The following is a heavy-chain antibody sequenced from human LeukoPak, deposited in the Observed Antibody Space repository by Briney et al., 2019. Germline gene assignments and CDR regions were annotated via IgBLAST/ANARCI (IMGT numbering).Heavy chain of an antibody. V-gene: IGHV4-38-2*01. J-gene: IGHJ5*02. CDR3: ARPGGDYSNPFDP. Sequence: SETLSLTCAVSGYSISSGYYWGWIRQPPGKGLEWIGSIYHSGSTYYNPSLKSRVTISVDTSKNQFSLKLSSVTAADTAVYYCARPGGDYSNPFDPWGQGTLVTVSS. CDR2: IYHSGST. CDR1: GYSISSGYY. D-gene: IGHD4-11*01.